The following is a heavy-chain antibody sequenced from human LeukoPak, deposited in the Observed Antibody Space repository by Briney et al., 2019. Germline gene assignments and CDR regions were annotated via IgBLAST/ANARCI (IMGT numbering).Heavy chain of an antibody. D-gene: IGHD1-14*01. J-gene: IGHJ1*01. V-gene: IGHV3-7*01. Sequence: PGGSLRLSCAASGFTFSNYWMSWVRQAPGKGLEWVANIKHDGSEKHYVDSVKGRFTISRGNAKNTVHLQMNSLRAEDTAVYYCARDRYFQYWGQGTPVTVSS. CDR2: IKHDGSEK. CDR3: ARDRYFQY. CDR1: GFTFSNYW.